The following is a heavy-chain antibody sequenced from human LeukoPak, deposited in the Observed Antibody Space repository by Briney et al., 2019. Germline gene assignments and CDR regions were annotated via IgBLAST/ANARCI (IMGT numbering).Heavy chain of an antibody. J-gene: IGHJ4*02. V-gene: IGHV4-34*01. D-gene: IGHD6-19*01. Sequence: SETLSLTCAVYGGSFSGYYWSWIRQPPGKGLEWIGSIYYSGSTYYNPSLKSRVTISVDTSKDQFSLKLSSVTAADTAVYYCARNPYSSGWYTSVYFDYWGQGTLVTVSS. CDR3: ARNPYSSGWYTSVYFDY. CDR2: IYYSGST. CDR1: GGSFSGYY.